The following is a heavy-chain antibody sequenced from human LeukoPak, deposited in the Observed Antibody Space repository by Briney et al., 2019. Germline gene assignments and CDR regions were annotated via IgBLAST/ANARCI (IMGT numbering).Heavy chain of an antibody. J-gene: IGHJ4*02. CDR1: GFTFSSYG. Sequence: GGSLRLSCAASGFTFSSYGMHWVRQAPGKGLEWVAFIRYDGSNKYYADSVKGRFTISRDNSKNTLYLQMNSLRAEDTAVYYCAKEFGTYYDFWSGYYLWGQGTLSPSPQ. CDR3: AKEFGTYYDFWSGYYL. D-gene: IGHD3-3*01. CDR2: IRYDGSNK. V-gene: IGHV3-30*02.